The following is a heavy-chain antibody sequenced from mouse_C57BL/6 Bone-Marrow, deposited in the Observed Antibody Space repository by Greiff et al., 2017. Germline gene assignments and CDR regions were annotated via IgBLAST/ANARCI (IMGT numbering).Heavy chain of an antibody. CDR1: GFTFSSYG. J-gene: IGHJ3*01. CDR3: ARHRTY. V-gene: IGHV5-6*01. Sequence: EVQGVESGGDLVKPGGSLKLSCAASGFTFSSYGMSWVRQTPDKRLEWVATISSGGSYTYYPDSVKGRFTISRDNAKNTLYLQMGSLKSEDTAMYYCARHRTYWGQGTLVAVSA. CDR2: ISSGGSYT.